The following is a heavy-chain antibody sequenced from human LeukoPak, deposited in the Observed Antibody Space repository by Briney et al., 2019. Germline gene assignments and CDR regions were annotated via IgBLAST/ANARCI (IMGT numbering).Heavy chain of an antibody. J-gene: IGHJ4*02. CDR3: ARRAGAYSHPYDY. V-gene: IGHV3-53*01. Sequence: PGGSLRLSCAVSGFTFRNYSMSWVRQAPGKGLEWVSFIYSDNTHYSDSVKGRFTISRDNSKNTLYLQMNSLRAGDTAVYYCARRAGAYSHPYDYWGQGTLVTVSS. D-gene: IGHD4/OR15-4a*01. CDR2: IYSDNT. CDR1: GFTFRNYS.